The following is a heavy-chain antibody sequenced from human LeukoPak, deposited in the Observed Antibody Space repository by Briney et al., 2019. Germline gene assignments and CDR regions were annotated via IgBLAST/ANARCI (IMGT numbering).Heavy chain of an antibody. CDR3: AKDPYSSGWYDWFDP. CDR2: ISGSGGST. CDR1: GFTFSSYA. J-gene: IGHJ5*02. D-gene: IGHD6-19*01. Sequence: GGSLGLSCAASGFTFSSYAMSWVRQAPGKGLEWVSAISGSGGSTYYADSVKGRFTISRDNSKNTLYLQMNSLRAEDTAVYYCAKDPYSSGWYDWFDPWGQGTLVTVSS. V-gene: IGHV3-23*01.